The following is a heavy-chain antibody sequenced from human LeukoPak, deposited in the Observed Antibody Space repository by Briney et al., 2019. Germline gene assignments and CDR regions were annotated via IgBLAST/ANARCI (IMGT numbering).Heavy chain of an antibody. Sequence: GGSLRLSCAASGFTFSRKAIHWVRQGPGKGLEWVSYIAHHGSNKYYADSVKGRFTISRDNSKRTLYLQMNSLRADDTAVYYCAKGPTFGYCTNGACSDLRSFDYWGRGTLVTVSS. J-gene: IGHJ4*02. V-gene: IGHV3-30*02. CDR2: IAHHGSNK. CDR3: AKGPTFGYCTNGACSDLRSFDY. CDR1: GFTFSRKA. D-gene: IGHD2-8*01.